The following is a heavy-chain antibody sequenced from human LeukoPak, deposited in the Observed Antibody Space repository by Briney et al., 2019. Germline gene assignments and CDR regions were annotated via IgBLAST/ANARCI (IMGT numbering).Heavy chain of an antibody. CDR1: GGSISSSSYY. J-gene: IGHJ4*02. D-gene: IGHD3-22*01. Sequence: SETLSLTCTVSGGSISSSSYYWGWIRQPPGKRLEWIGSIYYSGSTYYNPSLKSRVTISVDTSKNQSYLKLSSVTAADTAVYYCAKTTFTYYYDSSGYYFDYWGQGTLVTVSS. CDR2: IYYSGST. V-gene: IGHV4-39*01. CDR3: AKTTFTYYYDSSGYYFDY.